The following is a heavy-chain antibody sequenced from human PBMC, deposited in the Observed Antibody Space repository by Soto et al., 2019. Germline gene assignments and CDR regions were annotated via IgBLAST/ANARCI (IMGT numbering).Heavy chain of an antibody. J-gene: IGHJ6*02. V-gene: IGHV3-33*01. CDR1: GFTFSSYG. CDR2: IWYDGSNK. CDR3: ARGPYGSGSRHNYYYGMDV. Sequence: GGSLRLSCAASGFTFSSYGMHWVRQAPGKGLEWVAVIWYDGSNKYCADSVKGRFTISRDNSKNTLYLQMNSLRAEDTAVYYCARGPYGSGSRHNYYYGMDVWGQGTTVTVSS. D-gene: IGHD3-10*01.